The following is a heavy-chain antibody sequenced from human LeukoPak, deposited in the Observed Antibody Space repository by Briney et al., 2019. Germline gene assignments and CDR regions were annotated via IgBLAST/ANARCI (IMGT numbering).Heavy chain of an antibody. CDR1: GFTFSSYV. D-gene: IGHD4-17*01. CDR3: AGDSDGDYYFDY. Sequence: PGRSLRLSCAASGFTFSSYVMHWVRQAPGKGLEWVAVIWYDGSNKYYADSVKGRFTISRDNSKNTLYLQMNSLRAEDTAVYYCAGDSDGDYYFDYWGQGTLVTVSS. J-gene: IGHJ4*02. CDR2: IWYDGSNK. V-gene: IGHV3-33*01.